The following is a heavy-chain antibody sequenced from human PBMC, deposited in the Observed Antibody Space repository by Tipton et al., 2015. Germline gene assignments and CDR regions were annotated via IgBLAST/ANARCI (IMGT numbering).Heavy chain of an antibody. V-gene: IGHV3-30*18. CDR3: AKEQRNGYFDY. Sequence: RSLRLSCAASGFTFRSYGMNWVRQAPGQGLEWLAYISYFGSDAYYADSVKGRFTISRDNSKNTLYLQVNSLRVEDTAVYYCAKEQRNGYFDYWGQGTLVTVSS. CDR2: ISYFGSDA. D-gene: IGHD3-22*01. J-gene: IGHJ4*02. CDR1: GFTFRSYG.